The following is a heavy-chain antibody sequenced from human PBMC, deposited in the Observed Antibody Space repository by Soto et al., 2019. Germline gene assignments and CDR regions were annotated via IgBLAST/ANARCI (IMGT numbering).Heavy chain of an antibody. J-gene: IGHJ4*02. CDR3: ARWWFGECVSYFDY. CDR1: GFTFTSYA. V-gene: IGHV1-18*01. Sequence: QVQLVQSGAEVKKPGASVKVSCKASGFTFTSYAISWVRQAPGQGLEWMGWISAYNDNTNYAQKLQGRVTMPTDTSTSTAYMELRSLRSDDTAVYYCARWWFGECVSYFDYWGQGTLVTVST. CDR2: ISAYNDNT. D-gene: IGHD3-10*01.